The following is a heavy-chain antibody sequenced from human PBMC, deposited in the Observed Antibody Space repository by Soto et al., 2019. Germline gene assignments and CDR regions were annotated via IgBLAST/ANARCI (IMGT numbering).Heavy chain of an antibody. CDR1: GGSISSYY. Sequence: PSETLSLTCTVSGGSISSYYWSWIRQPLGKGLEWIGYIYYSGSTNYNPSLKSRVTISVDTSKNQFSLKLTSVTAADTAVYFCTRGGFYYYDSSGYYDYWGQGALVTVSS. J-gene: IGHJ4*02. CDR3: TRGGFYYYDSSGYYDY. CDR2: IYYSGST. V-gene: IGHV4-59*01. D-gene: IGHD3-22*01.